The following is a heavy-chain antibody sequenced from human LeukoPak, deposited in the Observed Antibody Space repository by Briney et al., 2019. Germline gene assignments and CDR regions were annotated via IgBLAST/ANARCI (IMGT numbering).Heavy chain of an antibody. D-gene: IGHD1-14*01. CDR1: GFSFSIYW. CDR3: ARGGVRRGYYDY. J-gene: IGHJ4*02. Sequence: SGGSLRLSCAASGFSFSIYWMKWVRQDPGKGLEWVANINEDGSEKYHVDSVRGRFTISRDNAKNSLYLQMNSLRTEDTAIYYCARGGVRRGYYDYWGQGTLLTVSS. V-gene: IGHV3-7*01. CDR2: INEDGSEK.